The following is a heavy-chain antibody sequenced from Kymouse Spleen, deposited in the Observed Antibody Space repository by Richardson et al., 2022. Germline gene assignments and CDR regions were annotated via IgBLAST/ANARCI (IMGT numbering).Heavy chain of an antibody. CDR1: GGSFSGYY. CDR3: ARGGGITGTTGSDY. Sequence: QVQLQQWGAGLLKPSETLSLTCAVYGGSFSGYYWSWIRQPPGKGLEWIGEINHSGSTNYNPSLKSRVTISVDTSKNQFSLKLSSVTAADTAVYYCARGGGITGTTGSDYWGQGTLVTVSS. CDR2: INHSGST. V-gene: IGHV4-34*01. J-gene: IGHJ4*02. D-gene: IGHD1-20*01.